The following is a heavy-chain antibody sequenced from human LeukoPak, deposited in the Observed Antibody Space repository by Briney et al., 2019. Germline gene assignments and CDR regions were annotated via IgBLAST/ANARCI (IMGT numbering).Heavy chain of an antibody. J-gene: IGHJ4*02. CDR2: INHSGIT. Sequence: PQSLSLTRAVYVGSFRGYYWSWSPHPLGRGRERSGEINHSGITNYNSSLKSRVTISVDTTKKQFSLKLSSVTTAETAVYYCARDKGTGSGRYYNVNFGSWGQGTLVTVSS. D-gene: IGHD3-10*01. V-gene: IGHV4-34*01. CDR1: VGSFRGYY. CDR3: ARDKGTGSGRYYNVNFGS.